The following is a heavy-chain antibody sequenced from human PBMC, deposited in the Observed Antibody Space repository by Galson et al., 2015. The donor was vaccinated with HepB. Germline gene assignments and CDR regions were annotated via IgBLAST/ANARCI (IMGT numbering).Heavy chain of an antibody. CDR1: GGSISSSSYY. D-gene: IGHD2-2*01. CDR2: IYYSGST. V-gene: IGHV4-39*01. J-gene: IGHJ4*02. CDR3: ARLDCSSTSCYLDY. Sequence: SETLSLTCTVSGGSISSSSYYWGWIRQPPGKGLEWIGSIYYSGSTYYNPPLKSRVTISVDTSKNQFSLKLSSVTAADTAVYYCARLDCSSTSCYLDYWGQGTLVTVSS.